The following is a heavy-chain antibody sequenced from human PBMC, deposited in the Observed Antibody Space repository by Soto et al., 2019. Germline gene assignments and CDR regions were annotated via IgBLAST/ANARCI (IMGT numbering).Heavy chain of an antibody. V-gene: IGHV3-33*01. CDR1: GFTLHNYG. Sequence: GGSLRLSCVGSGFTLHNYGVHWVRQAPGKGLEWVGLIWYDGLRQTYADSVRGRFTTSRDNTKNSFYLQMNSLRAEDTAVYYCARDHINGWKFDYWGRGTLVTVSS. CDR3: ARDHINGWKFDY. CDR2: IWYDGLRQ. J-gene: IGHJ4*02. D-gene: IGHD6-19*01.